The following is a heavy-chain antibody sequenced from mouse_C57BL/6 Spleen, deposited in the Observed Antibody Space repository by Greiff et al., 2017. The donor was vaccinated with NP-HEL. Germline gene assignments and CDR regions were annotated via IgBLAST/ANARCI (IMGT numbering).Heavy chain of an antibody. CDR1: GYTFTSYW. J-gene: IGHJ4*01. CDR3: AREGGGSSLYYYAMDY. Sequence: QVQLQQSGAELVKPGASVKLSCKASGYTFTSYWMHWVKQRPGRGLEWIGRIDPNSGGTKYNEKFKSKATLTVDKPSSTAYMQLSSLTSEDSAVYYCAREGGGSSLYYYAMDYWGQGTSVTVSS. D-gene: IGHD1-1*01. CDR2: IDPNSGGT. V-gene: IGHV1-72*01.